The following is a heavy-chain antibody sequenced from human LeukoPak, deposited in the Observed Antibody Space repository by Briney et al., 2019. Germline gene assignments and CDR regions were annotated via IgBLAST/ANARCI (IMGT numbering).Heavy chain of an antibody. Sequence: GGSLRLSCAASGFTFSSYSMNWVRQAPGKGLEWVSSISSSSSYIYYADSVKGRSTISRDNAKNSLYLRMNSLRAEDTAVYYCARGVNYYGSGGDWGQGTLVTVSS. D-gene: IGHD3-10*01. CDR3: ARGVNYYGSGGD. J-gene: IGHJ4*02. CDR2: ISSSSSYI. V-gene: IGHV3-21*01. CDR1: GFTFSSYS.